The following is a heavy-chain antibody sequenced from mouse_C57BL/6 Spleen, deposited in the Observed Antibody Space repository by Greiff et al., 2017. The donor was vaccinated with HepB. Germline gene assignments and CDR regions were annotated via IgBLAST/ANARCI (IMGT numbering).Heavy chain of an antibody. CDR1: GFTFSSYA. J-gene: IGHJ4*01. Sequence: EVQRVESGEGLVKPGGSLKLSCAASGFTFSSYAMSWVRQTPEKRLEWVAYISSGGDYIYYADTVKGRFTISRDNARNTLYLQMSSLKSEDTAMYYCTREGAYYSNYALYYYAMDYWGQGTSVTVSS. CDR3: TREGAYYSNYALYYYAMDY. D-gene: IGHD2-5*01. CDR2: ISSGGDYI. V-gene: IGHV5-9-1*02.